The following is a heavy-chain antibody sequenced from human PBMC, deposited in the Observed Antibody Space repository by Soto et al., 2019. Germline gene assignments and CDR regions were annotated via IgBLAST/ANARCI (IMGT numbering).Heavy chain of an antibody. J-gene: IGHJ6*03. Sequence: SETLSLTCAVYGGSFSGYYWSWIRQPPGKGLEWIGEINHSGSTNYNPSLKSRVTISVDTSKNQFSLKLSSVTAADTAVYYCARVPGVAAPYYYYYYMDVWGKGTTVTVSS. CDR3: ARVPGVAAPYYYYYYMDV. D-gene: IGHD2-15*01. CDR2: INHSGST. V-gene: IGHV4-34*01. CDR1: GGSFSGYY.